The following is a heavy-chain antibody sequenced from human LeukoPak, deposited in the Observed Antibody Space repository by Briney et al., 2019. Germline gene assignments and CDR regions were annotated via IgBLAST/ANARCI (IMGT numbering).Heavy chain of an antibody. J-gene: IGHJ4*02. CDR3: ARGGADYGDYFYFDY. Sequence: GGSLRLSCVASGFTFDDYGMSWGRQGPGKGLEWVSGINWNGANTGYADSVKGRFTISRDNAKNSLYLQMNSLRVEDTAFYYCARGGADYGDYFYFDYWGQATLVTVSS. D-gene: IGHD4-17*01. CDR2: INWNGANT. V-gene: IGHV3-20*04. CDR1: GFTFDDYG.